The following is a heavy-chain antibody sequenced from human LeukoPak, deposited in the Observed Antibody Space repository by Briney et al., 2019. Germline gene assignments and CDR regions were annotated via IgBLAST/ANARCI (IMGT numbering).Heavy chain of an antibody. Sequence: SQTLSLTCAISGDSVTATTSAWNWLRHSPSRGLEWLGRTYYRSKWYSDYAVSVQSRIIISADPSKNQFSLQLKSVTPEDTAVYYCATGYQLPYWGQGTRVTVSS. CDR3: ATGYQLPY. J-gene: IGHJ4*02. CDR2: TYYRSKWYS. V-gene: IGHV6-1*01. CDR1: GDSVTATTSA. D-gene: IGHD3-9*01.